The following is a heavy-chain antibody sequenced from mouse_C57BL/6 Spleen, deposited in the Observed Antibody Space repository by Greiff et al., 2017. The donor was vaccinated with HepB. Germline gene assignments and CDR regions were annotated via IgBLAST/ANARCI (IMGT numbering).Heavy chain of an antibody. CDR3: ARSHYGSSRYYAMDY. V-gene: IGHV1-26*01. J-gene: IGHJ4*01. Sequence: EVQLQQSGPELVKPGASVKISCKASGYTFTDYYMNWVKQSHGKSLEWIGDINPNNGGTSYNQKFKGKATLTVDKSSSTAYMELRSLTSEDSAVYYCARSHYGSSRYYAMDYWGQGTSVTVSS. CDR1: GYTFTDYY. CDR2: INPNNGGT. D-gene: IGHD1-1*01.